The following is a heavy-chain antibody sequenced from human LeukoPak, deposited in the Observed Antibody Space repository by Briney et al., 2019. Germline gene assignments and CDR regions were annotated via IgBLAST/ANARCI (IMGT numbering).Heavy chain of an antibody. D-gene: IGHD3-10*01. CDR2: IYSSGDT. V-gene: IGHV3-66*01. CDR1: GFSVSSNY. J-gene: IGHJ4*02. Sequence: GGSLRLSCAASGFSVSSNYMSWGRQAPGKGLEWVSVIYSSGDTYNSDSVKGRFIISRDNSKNTLYFQMNSLRAEDTAVYYCATSTGSGTPWDYWGQGTLVTVSS. CDR3: ATSTGSGTPWDY.